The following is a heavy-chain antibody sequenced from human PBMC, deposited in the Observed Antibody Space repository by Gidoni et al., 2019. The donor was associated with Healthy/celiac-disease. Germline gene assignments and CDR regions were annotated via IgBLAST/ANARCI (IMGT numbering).Heavy chain of an antibody. CDR2: ISSSSSYT. CDR3: AREIHPSYYYGSGSSSYGMDV. V-gene: IGHV3-11*06. Sequence: QVQLVESGGGLVKPGGSLRLSCAASGFTFSDYYMSWIRQAPGKGLEWVSYISSSSSYTNYADSVKGRFTISRDNAKNSLYLQMNSLRAEDTAVYYCAREIHPSYYYGSGSSSYGMDVWGQGTTVTVSS. J-gene: IGHJ6*02. CDR1: GFTFSDYY. D-gene: IGHD3-10*01.